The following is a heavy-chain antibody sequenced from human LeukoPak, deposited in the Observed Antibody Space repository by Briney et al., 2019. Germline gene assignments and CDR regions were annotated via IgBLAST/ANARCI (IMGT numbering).Heavy chain of an antibody. Sequence: GGSLRLSCAASGFTFDDYAMHWVRQAPGKGLEWVSGISWNSGSIGYADSVKGRFTISRDNAKNSLYLQMNSLRAEDTALYYCATDMSWGQGTLVTVSS. CDR1: GFTFDDYA. CDR2: ISWNSGSI. CDR3: ATDMS. J-gene: IGHJ4*02. V-gene: IGHV3-9*01.